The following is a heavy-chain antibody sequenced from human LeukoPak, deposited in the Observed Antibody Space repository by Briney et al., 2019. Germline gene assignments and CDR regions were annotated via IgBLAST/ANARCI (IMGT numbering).Heavy chain of an antibody. V-gene: IGHV1-69*05. CDR2: IIPIFGTA. D-gene: IGHD6-6*01. CDR3: ASPYSSSSSRVPHYYYYMDV. J-gene: IGHJ6*03. CDR1: GGTFSSYA. Sequence: GASVKVSCKASGGTFSSYAISWVRQAPGQGLEWMGGIIPIFGTANYAQKFQGRVTITTDESTSTAYMELSSLRSEDTAVYYCASPYSSSSSRVPHYYYYMDVWGKGTTVTVSS.